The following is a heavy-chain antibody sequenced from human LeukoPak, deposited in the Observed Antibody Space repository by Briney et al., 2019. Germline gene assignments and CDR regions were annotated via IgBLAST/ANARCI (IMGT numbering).Heavy chain of an antibody. CDR2: IPYDASNE. CDR3: AKWKNNNSGYDH. Sequence: PGGSLRLSCAASGFTFSSYGMHWVRQAPGKGLEWVAFIPYDASNEYYGDSVKGRFTISRDNSKNTLYLQMNSLRAEDTAVYFCAKWKNNNSGYDHWGQGTLVTVSS. V-gene: IGHV3-30*02. CDR1: GFTFSSYG. J-gene: IGHJ5*02. D-gene: IGHD5-12*01.